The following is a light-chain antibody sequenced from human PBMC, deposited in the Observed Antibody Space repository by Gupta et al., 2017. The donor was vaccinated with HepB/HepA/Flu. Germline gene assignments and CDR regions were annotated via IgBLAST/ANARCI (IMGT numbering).Light chain of an antibody. CDR3: QQYNNFAWT. CDR1: QSISSW. Sequence: DIQVTQSPSTLSASVGDRVTITCRASQSISSWLAWYQQKPGRAPKLLIYEASSLESGVPSRFSGSGSGTDFTLTISSLHPDDFATYYCQQYNNFAWTFGKGTKVEFE. V-gene: IGKV1-5*03. J-gene: IGKJ1*01. CDR2: EAS.